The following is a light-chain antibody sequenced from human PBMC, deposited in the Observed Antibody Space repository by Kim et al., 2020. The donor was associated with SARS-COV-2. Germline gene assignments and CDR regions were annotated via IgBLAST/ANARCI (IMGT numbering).Light chain of an antibody. Sequence: GQRVAITCSGSSSNIGSNTVNWYQHLPEAAPRVLIYTNNQRPSGVPDRFSASKSGTSASLAISGLQSEDEAHYYCAVWDDSLNGYVFGTGTKVTVL. V-gene: IGLV1-44*01. CDR2: TNN. CDR3: AVWDDSLNGYV. CDR1: SSNIGSNT. J-gene: IGLJ1*01.